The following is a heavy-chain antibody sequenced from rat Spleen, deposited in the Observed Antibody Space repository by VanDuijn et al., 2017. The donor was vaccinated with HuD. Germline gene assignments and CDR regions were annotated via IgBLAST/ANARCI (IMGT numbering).Heavy chain of an antibody. D-gene: IGHD1-2*01. CDR1: GFTFSNYG. V-gene: IGHV5-29*01. J-gene: IGHJ2*01. Sequence: EVQLVESGGGLVQPGRSLKLSCAASGFTFSNYGMAWVRQAPTKGLEWVATISYDGSSTYYRDSVKGRFTISRDNAKSTLYLQMDSLRSEDTATYYCERLSVVITIAAISTVFDYWGQGVMVTVSS. CDR3: ERLSVVITIAAISTVFDY. CDR2: ISYDGSST.